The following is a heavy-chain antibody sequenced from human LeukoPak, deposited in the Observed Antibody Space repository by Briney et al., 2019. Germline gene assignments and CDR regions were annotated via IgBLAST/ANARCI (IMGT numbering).Heavy chain of an antibody. J-gene: IGHJ3*02. D-gene: IGHD1-26*01. CDR3: AQSGGGDAFDI. V-gene: IGHV4-4*02. CDR1: GGSISSSNW. CDR2: IYHSGST. Sequence: SRTLSLTCAVSGGSISSSNWWSWVRQPPGKGLEWIGEIYHSGSTNYNPSLKSRVTISVDKSKNQFSLKLGSVTAADTAVYYCAQSGGGDAFDIWGQGTMVTVSS.